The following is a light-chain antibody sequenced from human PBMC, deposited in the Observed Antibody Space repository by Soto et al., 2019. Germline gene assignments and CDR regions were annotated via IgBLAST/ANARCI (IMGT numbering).Light chain of an antibody. J-gene: IGLJ1*01. V-gene: IGLV2-14*01. CDR2: DVS. Sequence: QSALTQPASVSGSPGQSITISCTGTSSDVGGYNYVSWYQQHPGKAPKLMIYDVSNRPSGVSNRFSGSKSGNTASLTISGLQAEYEADYYCTSYTSLSTHVFGTGTNVTVL. CDR3: TSYTSLSTHV. CDR1: SSDVGGYNY.